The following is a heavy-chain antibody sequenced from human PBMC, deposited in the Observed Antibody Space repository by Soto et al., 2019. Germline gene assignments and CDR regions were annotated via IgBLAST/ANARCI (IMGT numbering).Heavy chain of an antibody. CDR3: ARDLGSGPPRLDY. CDR1: GFTFSSYS. V-gene: IGHV3-21*01. CDR2: ISSSSSYI. J-gene: IGHJ4*02. Sequence: PGGSLRLSWAASGFTFSSYSMNWVRQAPGKGLEWVSSISSSSSYIYYADSVKGRFTISRDNAKNSLYLQMNSLRAEDTAVYYCARDLGSGPPRLDYRGQGTLVTVSS. D-gene: IGHD6-19*01.